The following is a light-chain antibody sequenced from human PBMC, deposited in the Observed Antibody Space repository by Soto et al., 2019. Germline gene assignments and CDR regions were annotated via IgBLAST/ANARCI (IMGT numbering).Light chain of an antibody. CDR1: QSISSSY. CDR2: AVS. V-gene: IGKV3-20*01. Sequence: EIVLTQSPGTLSLSPGERATLSCRASQSISSSYLAWYQQKPGQAPRLLIYAVSSRATGIPDRFSGSGSGTDFTLTISRLEPEDFAVYYGQQYGSSSYTFGQGTQLEIK. J-gene: IGKJ2*01. CDR3: QQYGSSSYT.